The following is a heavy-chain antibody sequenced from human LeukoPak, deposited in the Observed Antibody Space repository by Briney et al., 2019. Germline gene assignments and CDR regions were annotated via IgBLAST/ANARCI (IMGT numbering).Heavy chain of an antibody. J-gene: IGHJ4*02. D-gene: IGHD1-26*01. CDR3: ATAWELYYFDY. CDR1: GYTFTSYG. V-gene: IGHV1-18*01. CDR2: ISAYNGNT. Sequence: ASVKVSCKASGYTFTSYGISWVRQAPGQGLEWMGWISAYNGNTNYAQKLQGRVTMTTDTSTSTAYMELRSLRSEDTAVYYCATAWELYYFDYWGQGTLVTVSS.